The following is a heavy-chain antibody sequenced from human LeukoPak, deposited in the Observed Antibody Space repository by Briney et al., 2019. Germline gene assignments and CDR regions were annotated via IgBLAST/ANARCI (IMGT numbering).Heavy chain of an antibody. J-gene: IGHJ4*02. CDR2: ISSNGGST. V-gene: IGHV3-64*01. CDR3: ARDPFPSQRGIRKYYFDY. Sequence: GGSLRLSCAASGFPFSSYAMHWVRQAPGKGLEYVSAISSNGGSTYYANSVKGRFTISRDNSKNTLYLQMGSLRAEDMAVYYCARDPFPSQRGIRKYYFDYWGQGTLVTVSS. D-gene: IGHD2-21*01. CDR1: GFPFSSYA.